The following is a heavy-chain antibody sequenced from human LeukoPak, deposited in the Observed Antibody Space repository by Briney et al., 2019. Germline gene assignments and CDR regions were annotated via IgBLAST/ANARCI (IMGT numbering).Heavy chain of an antibody. V-gene: IGHV4-38-2*02. CDR3: ARHVGFITMVRGVINNNWFDP. Sequence: PSETLSLTCTVSGYSISTGYYWGWIRQPPGKGLEWIGSIHHSGSTYYNPSLKSRVTISVDTSKNQFSLKLTSVTAADTAVYYCARHVGFITMVRGVINNNWFDPWGQGTLVTVSS. D-gene: IGHD3-10*01. CDR2: IHHSGST. J-gene: IGHJ5*02. CDR1: GYSISTGYY.